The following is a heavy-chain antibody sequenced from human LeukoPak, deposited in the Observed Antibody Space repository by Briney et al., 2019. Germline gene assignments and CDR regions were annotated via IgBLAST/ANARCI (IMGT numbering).Heavy chain of an antibody. CDR2: IYSGGST. Sequence: GGSLRLSCAASGFTVSSNYMSWVRQAPGKGLEWVSVIYSGGSTDYADSVKGRFTISKDNSKNTLYLQMNSLRAEDTAVYYCARDLRYFDWLLSHYYYYYGMDVWGQGTTVTVSS. CDR3: ARDLRYFDWLLSHYYYYYGMDV. V-gene: IGHV3-66*01. J-gene: IGHJ6*02. D-gene: IGHD3-9*01. CDR1: GFTVSSNY.